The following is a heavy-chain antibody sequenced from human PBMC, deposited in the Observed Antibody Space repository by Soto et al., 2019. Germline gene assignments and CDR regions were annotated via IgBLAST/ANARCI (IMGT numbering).Heavy chain of an antibody. CDR2: VYYSGST. V-gene: IGHV4-39*01. Sequence: SETLSLTCTVSGGSVSSSSYYWGWVRQPPGKGLEWIGSVYYSGSTYYNPSLESRVTISVDKSKNQFSLKLMSLSAADTAVDYCGGWEGLAKIWYYFHSGGKGALATVP. CDR1: GGSVSSSSYY. J-gene: IGHJ4*02. D-gene: IGHD3-10*02. CDR3: GGWEGLAKIWYYFHS.